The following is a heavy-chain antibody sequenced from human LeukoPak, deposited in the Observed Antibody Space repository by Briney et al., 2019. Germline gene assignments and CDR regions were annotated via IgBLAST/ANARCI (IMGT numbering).Heavy chain of an antibody. D-gene: IGHD3-3*01. V-gene: IGHV4-30-2*01. J-gene: IGHJ3*02. CDR2: IYHSGST. CDR1: GGSISSGGYY. Sequence: SRTLSLTCTVSGGSISSGGYYWSWIRQPPGKGLEWIGYIYHSGSTYYNPSLKSRVTISVDRSKNQFSLKLSSVTAADTAVYYCARAIYDFWSGYGAEPDAFDIWGQGTMVAVSS. CDR3: ARAIYDFWSGYGAEPDAFDI.